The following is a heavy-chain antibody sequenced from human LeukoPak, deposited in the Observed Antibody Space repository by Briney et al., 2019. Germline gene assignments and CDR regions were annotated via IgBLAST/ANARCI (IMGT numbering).Heavy chain of an antibody. CDR2: IYYSGST. J-gene: IGHJ4*02. CDR3: AKGRSSSSGLDY. V-gene: IGHV4-59*01. CDR1: GVSISSYY. Sequence: SETLSLTCTVYGVSISSYYWSWTRQPPGKGLEWIGYIYYSGSTNYNPSPKSRVTISVDASKNQFSLKLSSVTAADTAVYYCAKGRSSSSGLDYWGQGTLVTVSS. D-gene: IGHD6-6*01.